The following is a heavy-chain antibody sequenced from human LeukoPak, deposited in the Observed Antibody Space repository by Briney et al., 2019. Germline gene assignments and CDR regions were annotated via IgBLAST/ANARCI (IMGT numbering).Heavy chain of an antibody. D-gene: IGHD3/OR15-3a*01. CDR2: ITGSGDST. V-gene: IGHV3-23*01. Sequence: GGSLRLSCAASGFTFSNYAMTWVRQAPGKGLEWVSVITGSGDSTYYADSVKGRFTISRDNSKNTLYLEMNSLRVEDTAVYSCAKAMIYLDPFDVWGHRTMVTVSS. CDR1: GFTFSNYA. CDR3: AKAMIYLDPFDV. J-gene: IGHJ3*01.